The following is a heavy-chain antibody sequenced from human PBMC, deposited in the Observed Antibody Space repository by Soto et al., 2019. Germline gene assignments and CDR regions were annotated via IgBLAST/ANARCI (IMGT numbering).Heavy chain of an antibody. CDR1: GFTFSSYS. D-gene: IGHD2-15*01. CDR3: ARDLLSCSGGSCYPGIGAFDI. V-gene: IGHV3-21*01. Sequence: PRGSLRLSXAASGFTFSSYSMNWVRQAPGKGLEWVSSISSSSSYIYYADSVKGRFTISRDNAKNSLYLQMNSLRAEDTAVYYCARDLLSCSGGSCYPGIGAFDIWGQGTMVTVSS. CDR2: ISSSSSYI. J-gene: IGHJ3*02.